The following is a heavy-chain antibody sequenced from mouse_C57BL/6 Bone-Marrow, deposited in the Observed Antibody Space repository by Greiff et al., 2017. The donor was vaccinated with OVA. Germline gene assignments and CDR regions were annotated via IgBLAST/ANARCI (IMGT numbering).Heavy chain of an antibody. D-gene: IGHD2-4*01. V-gene: IGHV1-81*01. CDR1: GYTFTSYG. CDR2: IYPRSGNT. Sequence: QVQLKESGAELARPGASVKLSCKASGYTFTSYGISWVKQRTGQGLEWIGEIYPRSGNTYYNEKFKGKATLTADKSSSTAYMELRSLTSEDSAVYFCARLGDYDEGVYWYFDVWGTGTTVTVSS. CDR3: ARLGDYDEGVYWYFDV. J-gene: IGHJ1*03.